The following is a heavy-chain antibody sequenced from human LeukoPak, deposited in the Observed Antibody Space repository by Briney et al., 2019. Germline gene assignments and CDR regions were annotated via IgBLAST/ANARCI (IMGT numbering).Heavy chain of an antibody. J-gene: IGHJ4*02. D-gene: IGHD3-22*01. V-gene: IGHV4-38-2*02. CDR3: ARQRPSTQRYYYDSSGYPAFDS. CDR2: ICHSGNT. CDR1: GYSISSGYY. Sequence: PAETLSLTCTVSGYSISSGYYWCWIRQPPGKGREGIWSICHSGNTYYNPSLKSRVTISVDTSKNQFSLQLSSVTAADTAVYYCARQRPSTQRYYYDSSGYPAFDSWGQGTLVTVSP.